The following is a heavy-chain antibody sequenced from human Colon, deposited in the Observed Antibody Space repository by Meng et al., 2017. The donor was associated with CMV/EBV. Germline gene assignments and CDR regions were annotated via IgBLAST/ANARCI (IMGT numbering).Heavy chain of an antibody. D-gene: IGHD3-10*01. V-gene: IGHV2-5*02. Sequence: QITLKESCPTLVERXXXXTXTXTFSGFSLTTSGVGVGWIRQPPGKALEWLALIYWDDDKRYRPSLKSRLTITKDTSKNQVVLTMTNVAPVDTGTYYCAHGRGAGSFLDTWGQGTLVIVSS. CDR1: GFSLTTSGVG. J-gene: IGHJ4*02. CDR2: IYWDDDK. CDR3: AHGRGAGSFLDT.